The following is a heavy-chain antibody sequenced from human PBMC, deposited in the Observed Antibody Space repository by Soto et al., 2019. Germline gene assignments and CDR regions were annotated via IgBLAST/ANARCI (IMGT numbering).Heavy chain of an antibody. D-gene: IGHD3-22*01. CDR1: GFTFSSYA. CDR3: ARDYYYESSGPSFDY. CDR2: ISYDGSNK. V-gene: IGHV3-30-3*01. J-gene: IGHJ4*02. Sequence: QVQLVESGGGVVQPGRSLRLSCAASGFTFSSYAMHWVRQAPGKGLEWVAVISYDGSNKYYADSVKGRFTISRDNSKNTLYLQLNSLRAEDTAVYYCARDYYYESSGPSFDYWGQGTLVTVSS.